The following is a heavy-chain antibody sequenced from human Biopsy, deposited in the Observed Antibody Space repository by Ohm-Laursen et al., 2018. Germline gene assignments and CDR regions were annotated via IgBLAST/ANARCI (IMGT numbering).Heavy chain of an antibody. Sequence: SSVSVSCTVFGYTLVELSMHWVRQAPGKGLEWMGMSDPEDGQTIYAQNFQGRLTMTDDTSTDTAYMELSSLRSDDTAVYFCATDMGGREIPNYYAFDLWGQGTKVTVSS. CDR2: SDPEDGQT. CDR1: GYTLVELS. V-gene: IGHV1-24*01. CDR3: ATDMGGREIPNYYAFDL. D-gene: IGHD3-22*01. J-gene: IGHJ3*01.